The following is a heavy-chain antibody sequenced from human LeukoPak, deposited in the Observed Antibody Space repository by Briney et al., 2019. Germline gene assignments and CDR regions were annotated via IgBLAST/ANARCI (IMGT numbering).Heavy chain of an antibody. CDR1: GFTLSNYY. CDR2: LSNTGSDI. Sequence: PGGSLRLSCTVSGFTLSNYYMTWIRQAPGKGLEYISYLSNTGSDIFYADSVKGRFSISRDNAKNSLYLQMNSLRAEDTAVYYCARGHWGLDCWGQGTLVTVSS. D-gene: IGHD7-27*01. CDR3: ARGHWGLDC. V-gene: IGHV3-11*01. J-gene: IGHJ4*02.